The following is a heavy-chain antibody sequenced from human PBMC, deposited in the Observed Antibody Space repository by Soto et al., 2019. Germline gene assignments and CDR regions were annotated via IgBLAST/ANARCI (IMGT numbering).Heavy chain of an antibody. CDR1: GGSISSYY. CDR3: ARGYCSGGTCYRFNFDY. CDR2: IYYSGST. J-gene: IGHJ4*02. Sequence: QVQLQESGPGLVKPSETLSLTCTVSGGSISSYYWSWIRQPPGKGLEWLGYIYYSGSTNYNPSLKSRATISVDTSKNQFSLKLISVTAADTAVYYCARGYCSGGTCYRFNFDYWGQGPLVTVSS. V-gene: IGHV4-59*01. D-gene: IGHD2-15*01.